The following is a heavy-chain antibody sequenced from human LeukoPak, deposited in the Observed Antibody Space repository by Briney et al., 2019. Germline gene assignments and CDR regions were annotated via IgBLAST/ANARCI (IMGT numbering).Heavy chain of an antibody. Sequence: GGSLRLSCAASGFTFSSYAMHWVRQAPGKGLEWVAVISYDGSNKYYADSVKGRFTISRDNSKNTLYLQMNSLRAEDTAVYYCARTYIVVRGVFDYWGQGTLVTVSS. D-gene: IGHD3-10*01. CDR2: ISYDGSNK. CDR3: ARTYIVVRGVFDY. V-gene: IGHV3-30*04. CDR1: GFTFSSYA. J-gene: IGHJ4*02.